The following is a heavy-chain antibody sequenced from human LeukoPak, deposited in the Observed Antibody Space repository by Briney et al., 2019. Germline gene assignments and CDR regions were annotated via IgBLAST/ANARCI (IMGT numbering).Heavy chain of an antibody. CDR3: ARASSGYYLEAFDI. CDR2: IYYSGST. J-gene: IGHJ3*02. CDR1: GGSIISYY. D-gene: IGHD3-22*01. Sequence: NSSETLSLTCTVSGGSIISYYWSSIRQPPGKGLEWIGYIYYSGSTNYNPSLKSRVTISVDTSTNQFSLKLSSVTAADTAVYYCARASSGYYLEAFDIWGQGTMVTVSS. V-gene: IGHV4-59*01.